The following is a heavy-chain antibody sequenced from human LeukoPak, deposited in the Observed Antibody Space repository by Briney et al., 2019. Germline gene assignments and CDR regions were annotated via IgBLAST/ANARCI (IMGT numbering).Heavy chain of an antibody. D-gene: IGHD1-7*01. J-gene: IGHJ4*02. CDR3: ARRLAQTKGFDY. CDR1: GLTFSNYA. Sequence: PGGSLRLSCAASGLTFSNYAMSWVRQAPGKGLEWVSSITGGGAGAYHADSVKGRFTISRDNSKNTLYLQMNSLRADDTAVYYCARRLAQTKGFDYWGQGTLVTVSS. CDR2: ITGGGAGA. V-gene: IGHV3-23*01.